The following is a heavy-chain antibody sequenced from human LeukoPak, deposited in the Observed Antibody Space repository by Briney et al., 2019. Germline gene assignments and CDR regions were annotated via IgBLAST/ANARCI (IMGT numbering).Heavy chain of an antibody. D-gene: IGHD3-10*01. CDR1: GGSISGYY. V-gene: IGHV4-4*07. CDR3: ARGPYGSGSSNWFDP. J-gene: IGHJ5*02. CDR2: ISITGST. Sequence: SETLSLTCTVSGGSISGYYWNWIRQPAGKGLEWIGRISITGSTDYNPSLKSRVTMSVDTSKNQFSLKLSSVTAADTAVYYCARGPYGSGSSNWFDPWGQGTLVTVSS.